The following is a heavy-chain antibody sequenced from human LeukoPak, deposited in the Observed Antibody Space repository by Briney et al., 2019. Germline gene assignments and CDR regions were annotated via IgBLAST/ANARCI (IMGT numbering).Heavy chain of an antibody. V-gene: IGHV3-7*01. Sequence: TGGSLRLSCAASGFTFSSYRMNWVRQAPGKGLEWVANIKQDGSEKYYVDSVKGRFTISRDNAKNSLYLQMNSLRAEDTAVYYCARVMYSSGWSFDYWGQGTLVTVSS. CDR2: IKQDGSEK. J-gene: IGHJ4*02. CDR1: GFTFSSYR. CDR3: ARVMYSSGWSFDY. D-gene: IGHD6-19*01.